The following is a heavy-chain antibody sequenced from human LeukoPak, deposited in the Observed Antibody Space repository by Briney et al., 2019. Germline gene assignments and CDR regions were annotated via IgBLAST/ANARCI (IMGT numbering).Heavy chain of an antibody. CDR2: IYHSGST. Sequence: SGTLSLTCAVSGGSISSSNWWSWVRQPPGKGLEWIGEIYHSGSTNYNPSFKSRVTISVDKSKNQFSLKLSSVTAADTAVYYCARGPLYYYDSSGYSGHWGQGTLVTVSS. CDR1: GGSISSSNW. V-gene: IGHV4-4*02. D-gene: IGHD3-22*01. J-gene: IGHJ4*02. CDR3: ARGPLYYYDSSGYSGH.